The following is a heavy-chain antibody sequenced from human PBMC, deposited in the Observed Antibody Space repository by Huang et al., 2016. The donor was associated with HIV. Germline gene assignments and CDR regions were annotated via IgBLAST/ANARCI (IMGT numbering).Heavy chain of an antibody. J-gene: IGHJ5*02. CDR2: INHLGIP. Sequence: QVHLQQWGAGLLKSAETLSLTCAVSGGSLRGYYWSWLRQTPGKGLEWIGEINHLGIPNYNPSLKSRVSISMDGSKKQFSLKLRSISDADTAVYFCARDATKNPRGWFDPWGQGTLVTGSS. V-gene: IGHV4-34*02. CDR3: ARDATKNPRGWFDP. CDR1: GGSLRGYY. D-gene: IGHD3-10*01.